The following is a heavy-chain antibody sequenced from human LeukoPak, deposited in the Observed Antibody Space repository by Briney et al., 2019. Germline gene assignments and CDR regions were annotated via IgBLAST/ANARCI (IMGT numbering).Heavy chain of an antibody. J-gene: IGHJ5*02. CDR3: ARSSYCSGTSCYDHPFDP. Sequence: ASVKVSCKASGYTFTSYDINWVRQATGQGLEWMGWMNPNSGNTGYAQKFQGRVTITRNTSISTAYMELSSLRSEDTAVYYCARSSYCSGTSCYDHPFDPWGQGTLVTVSS. CDR1: GYTFTSYD. CDR2: MNPNSGNT. V-gene: IGHV1-8*03. D-gene: IGHD2-2*01.